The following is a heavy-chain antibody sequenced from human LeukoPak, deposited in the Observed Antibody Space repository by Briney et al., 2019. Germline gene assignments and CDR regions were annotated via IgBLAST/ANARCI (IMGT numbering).Heavy chain of an antibody. CDR1: GYTFSDYY. V-gene: IGHV1-2*06. CDR3: ARGVVVPAADYYYGMDV. Sequence: GASVTVSCTASGYTFSDYYIHWVRQAPGQGLEWVGRILPKSGGTTYAQKFQGRVTVTRDTSTGTAYMELSRLRSDDTAVYYCARGVVVPAADYYYGMDVWGQGTTVTVSS. CDR2: ILPKSGGT. J-gene: IGHJ6*02. D-gene: IGHD2-2*01.